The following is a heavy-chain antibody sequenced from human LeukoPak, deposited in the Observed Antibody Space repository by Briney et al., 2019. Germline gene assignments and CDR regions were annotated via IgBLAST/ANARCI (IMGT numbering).Heavy chain of an antibody. CDR2: IRYDGSNK. CDR1: GLTFSSYG. V-gene: IGHV3-30*02. J-gene: IGHJ6*03. CDR3: AKDGLGGVYYYTDV. Sequence: GGSLRLSCAASGLTFSSYGMHWVRQAPGKGLEWVAFIRYDGSNKYYADSVKGRFTISRDNSKNTLYLQMNSLRAEDTAVYYCAKDGLGGVYYYTDVWGKGTTVTVSS. D-gene: IGHD3-10*01.